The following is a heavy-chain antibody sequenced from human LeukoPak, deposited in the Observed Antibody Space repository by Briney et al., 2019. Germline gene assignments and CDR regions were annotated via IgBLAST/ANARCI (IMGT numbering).Heavy chain of an antibody. J-gene: IGHJ4*02. Sequence: GGSLRLSCVASGFTYTNYWMHWFRQAPGKGPLWVSRINPDGTIIDYADSVKGRFTISRDNAKNLLYLQMNGLRADDTAVYYFAKDFFWNPADRWGQGTLV. CDR2: INPDGTII. CDR3: AKDFFWNPADR. D-gene: IGHD1-1*01. CDR1: GFTYTNYW. V-gene: IGHV3-74*01.